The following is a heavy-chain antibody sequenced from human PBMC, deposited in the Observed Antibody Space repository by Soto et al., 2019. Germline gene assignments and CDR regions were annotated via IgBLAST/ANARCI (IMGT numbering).Heavy chain of an antibody. J-gene: IGHJ2*01. CDR2: IKSRPDGGTA. CDR3: TTAGPRDWYFNL. Sequence: EVHLVESGGGLVEPGGSLRLSCAASGFIFNNAWMTWVRQAPGKGLEWVAHIKSRPDGGTADYAASVKGRFTISRDDSRYTLYLQMNRLRIEATAVYYCTTAGPRDWYFNLWGRGTLVTVSS. CDR1: GFIFNNAW. V-gene: IGHV3-15*01.